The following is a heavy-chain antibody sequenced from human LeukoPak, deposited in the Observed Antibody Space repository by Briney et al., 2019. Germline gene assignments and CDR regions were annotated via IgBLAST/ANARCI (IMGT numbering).Heavy chain of an antibody. Sequence: GASVKVSCKASGYTFTGYYMHWVRQAPGQVLEWMGWINPNSGGTNYAQKFQGRVTITTDESTSTAYMELSSLRSEDTAVYYCARDNYAGANWFDPWGQGTLVTVSS. CDR3: ARDNYAGANWFDP. D-gene: IGHD1-7*01. CDR2: INPNSGGT. V-gene: IGHV1-2*02. CDR1: GYTFTGYY. J-gene: IGHJ5*02.